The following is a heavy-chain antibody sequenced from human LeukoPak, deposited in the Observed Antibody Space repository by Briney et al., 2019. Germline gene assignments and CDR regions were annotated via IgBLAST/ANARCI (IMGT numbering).Heavy chain of an antibody. CDR3: ARYCGGWPSDY. V-gene: IGHV1-69*05. CDR1: GGTFSSYA. CDR2: IIPIFGTA. Sequence: ASVKVSCKASGGTFSSYAISWVRQAPGQGLEWMGRIIPIFGTANYAQKFQGRVTITTDESTSTAYMELSSLRSEDTAVYYCARYCGGWPSDYWGQGTLVTVSS. J-gene: IGHJ4*02. D-gene: IGHD6-19*01.